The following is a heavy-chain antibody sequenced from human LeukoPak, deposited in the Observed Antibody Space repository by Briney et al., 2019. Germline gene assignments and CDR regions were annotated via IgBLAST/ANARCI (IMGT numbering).Heavy chain of an antibody. D-gene: IGHD3-9*01. CDR3: ARDPMTYYDILTGSDNWFDP. CDR2: ISAYNGNT. V-gene: IGHV1-18*01. J-gene: IGHJ5*02. CDR1: GYTFTSYG. Sequence: AAVNVSCKAAGYTFTSYGISWVRQAPGQGLGWMGGISAYNGNTNYAQKLQGRVTMTTDTSTSTAYMALRSLRSDDTAVYYCARDPMTYYDILTGSDNWFDPWGQGTLVTVSS.